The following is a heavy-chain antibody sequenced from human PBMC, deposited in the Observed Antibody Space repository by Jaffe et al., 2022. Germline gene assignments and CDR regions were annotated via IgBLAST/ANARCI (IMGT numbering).Heavy chain of an antibody. J-gene: IGHJ4*02. CDR1: GGSVSSANYY. CDR3: ARDGGYGSGAYRFDY. D-gene: IGHD3-10*01. Sequence: QVQLQESGPGLVKPSETLSLTCTVSGGSVSSANYYWSWIRQPPGKGLEWIGYIYYNGKTNYNPSLKSRVTMSVDTSRNQFSLKLTSVTAADTAVYYCARDGGYGSGAYRFDYWGQGTLVTVSS. V-gene: IGHV4-61*01. CDR2: IYYNGKT.